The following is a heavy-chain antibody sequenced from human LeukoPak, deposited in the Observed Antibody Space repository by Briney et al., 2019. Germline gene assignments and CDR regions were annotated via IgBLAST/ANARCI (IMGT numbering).Heavy chain of an antibody. CDR3: ARDIVVVPAARGFDP. CDR1: GYTFTSYG. Sequence: GASVKVSCKASGYTFTSYGISWVRQAPGQGLEWMGWISAYNGNTNYAQKLQGRVTMTTDTSTSTAYMELRSLRSDDTAVYYCARDIVVVPAARGFDPWGQGTLVTVSS. J-gene: IGHJ5*02. CDR2: ISAYNGNT. V-gene: IGHV1-18*01. D-gene: IGHD2-2*01.